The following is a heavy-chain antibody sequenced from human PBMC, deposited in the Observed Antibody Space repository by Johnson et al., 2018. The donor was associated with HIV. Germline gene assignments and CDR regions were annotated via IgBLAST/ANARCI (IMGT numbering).Heavy chain of an antibody. Sequence: QVQLVESGGGVVQPGRSLRLSCAASGFTFSSYAMHWVRQAPGKGLEWVTVISYDGSNKYYADSVKGRFTISRDNAKNTLYLQMNSRRAEDTAVYYCAKGRYYDYVWASYQEEGDIWGQGTIVTVSS. CDR1: GFTFSSYA. D-gene: IGHD3-16*01. CDR2: ISYDGSNK. CDR3: AKGRYYDYVWASYQEEGDI. J-gene: IGHJ3*02. V-gene: IGHV3-30-3*01.